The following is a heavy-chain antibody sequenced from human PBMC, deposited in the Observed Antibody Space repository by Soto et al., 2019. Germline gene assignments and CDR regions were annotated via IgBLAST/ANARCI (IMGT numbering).Heavy chain of an antibody. V-gene: IGHV1-69*02. CDR2: IIPILGIA. J-gene: IGHJ4*02. CDR3: AEGSTTVNDFDY. CDR1: GGTFSSYT. D-gene: IGHD4-17*01. Sequence: QVQLVQSGDEVKKPGSSVKVSCKASGGTFSSYTISWVRQAPGQGLEWMGRIIPILGIANYAQKFQGRVTITADKSTSTAYMELSSLRSEDTAVYYCAEGSTTVNDFDYWGQGTLVTVSS.